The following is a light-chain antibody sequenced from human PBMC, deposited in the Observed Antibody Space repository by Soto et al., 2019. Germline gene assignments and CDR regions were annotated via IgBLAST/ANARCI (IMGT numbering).Light chain of an antibody. CDR2: GAS. V-gene: IGKV3-20*01. CDR1: QSVSSSY. Sequence: ESGLTQSPGTLSLSPGKRATLSCRASQSVSSSYLAWYQQKPGQAPRILIYGASSRATGIPDRFSGSGSGTDFTLTISRLEPEDFAVYYCQQYGSSPGRFGQGTRLEIK. CDR3: QQYGSSPGR. J-gene: IGKJ5*01.